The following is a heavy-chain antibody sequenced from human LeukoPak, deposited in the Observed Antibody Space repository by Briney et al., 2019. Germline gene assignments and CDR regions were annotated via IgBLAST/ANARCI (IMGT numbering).Heavy chain of an antibody. CDR1: GYTFTGDY. Sequence: ASVKVSCKASGYTFTGDYIHWVRQAPGQGLEWMGWINPNSGGTNYAQKFQGRVTMTRDTSISTAYMELRRLRSDDRAVYYCARGPPTIVVVITTGHFDSWGQGTLVTVSS. J-gene: IGHJ4*02. CDR2: INPNSGGT. CDR3: ARGPPTIVVVITTGHFDS. D-gene: IGHD3-22*01. V-gene: IGHV1-2*02.